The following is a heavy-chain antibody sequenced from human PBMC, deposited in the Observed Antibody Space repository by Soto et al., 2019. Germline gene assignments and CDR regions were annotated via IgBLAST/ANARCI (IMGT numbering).Heavy chain of an antibody. V-gene: IGHV1-18*04. D-gene: IGHD1-1*01. CDR3: ARSTTVGTPPSDH. J-gene: IGHJ4*02. CDR1: GYMFPSYG. Sequence: QVQLVQSGAEVKKPGASVKLSCKTSGYMFPSYGISWVRQAPGQGLEWMGWISTYNGKTKYAQGLQGRVTMTTDTPTTTVYMEVRSLRSDDTAIXXCARSTTVGTPPSDHWGQGTLVTVSS. CDR2: ISTYNGKT.